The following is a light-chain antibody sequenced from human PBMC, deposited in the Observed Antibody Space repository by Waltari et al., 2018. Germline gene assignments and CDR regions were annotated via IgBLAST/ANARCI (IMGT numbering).Light chain of an antibody. CDR3: ASWDDSLRIVL. J-gene: IGLJ2*01. Sequence: QSVLTQPPSASGTPGQRVTISCSGGSSNIGSNTVNWYQQLPGTAPKLHIYNTHQRRSGVPGHFSGSKSGTSASLAISGLQSDDEADYYCASWDDSLRIVLFGGGTKLTVL. CDR1: SSNIGSNT. V-gene: IGLV1-44*01. CDR2: NTH.